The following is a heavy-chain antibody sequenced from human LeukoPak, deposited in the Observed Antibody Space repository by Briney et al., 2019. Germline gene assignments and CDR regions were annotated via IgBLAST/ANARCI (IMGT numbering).Heavy chain of an antibody. CDR1: GGSFSGYY. D-gene: IGHD3-22*01. V-gene: IGHV4-34*01. J-gene: IGHJ3*02. CDR2: INHSGST. Sequence: PSETLSLTCAVYGGSFSGYYWSWIRQPPGKGLEWNGEINHSGSTNYNPSLKSRVTILVDTSKNQFSLKLSSVTAADTAVYYCARGPISTYYRAFDIWGQGRMVTVSS. CDR3: ARGPISTYYRAFDI.